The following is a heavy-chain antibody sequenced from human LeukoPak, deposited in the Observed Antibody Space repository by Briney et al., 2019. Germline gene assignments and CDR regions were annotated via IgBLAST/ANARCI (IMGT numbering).Heavy chain of an antibody. Sequence: GGSLRLSCAASGFTFSSYGMHWVRQAPGKGLEWVAVIWYDGSNKYYADSVKGRFTISRDNSKNTLYLQMNSLRAEDTAVYYCARGADEFVWGSYRSNWFDPWGQGTLVTVSS. V-gene: IGHV3-33*01. D-gene: IGHD3-16*02. CDR3: ARGADEFVWGSYRSNWFDP. CDR1: GFTFSSYG. CDR2: IWYDGSNK. J-gene: IGHJ5*02.